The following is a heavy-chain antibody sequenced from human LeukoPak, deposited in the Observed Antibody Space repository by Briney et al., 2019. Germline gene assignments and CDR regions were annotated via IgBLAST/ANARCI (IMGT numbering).Heavy chain of an antibody. Sequence: GESLKISCKGSGYSFATRWVAWVRPMPGKGLEWMGIIYPDDSDARYSPSFQGQVTISADKSISTAYLQWSSLKASDTAMYFCARGAYGSGSYYNYYGMDVWGQGTTVTVSS. CDR2: IYPDDSDA. V-gene: IGHV5-51*01. D-gene: IGHD3-10*01. CDR3: ARGAYGSGSYYNYYGMDV. J-gene: IGHJ6*02. CDR1: GYSFATRW.